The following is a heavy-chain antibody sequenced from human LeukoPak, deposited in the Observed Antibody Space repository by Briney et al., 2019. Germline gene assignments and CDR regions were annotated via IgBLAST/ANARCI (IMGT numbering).Heavy chain of an antibody. CDR1: GFPFSSYS. D-gene: IGHD5-24*01. CDR3: AKEGRSLQTY. J-gene: IGHJ4*02. CDR2: IKEDGTET. V-gene: IGHV3-7*03. Sequence: PGGSLRLSCAASGFPFSSYSMTWVRQAPGKGLEWVANIKEDGTETYYVDSLKGRFTISRDNAKNSLYLQMNSLRVEDTAVYYCAKEGRSLQTYWGQGTLVTVSS.